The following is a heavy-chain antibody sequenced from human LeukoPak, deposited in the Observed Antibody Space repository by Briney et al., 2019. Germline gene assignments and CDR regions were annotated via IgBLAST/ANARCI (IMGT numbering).Heavy chain of an antibody. CDR3: AKDAVWGSHVVYYYYMDV. D-gene: IGHD3-16*01. J-gene: IGHJ6*03. V-gene: IGHV3-30*02. Sequence: PGGSLRLSCAASGFTFSSYGTHWVRQAPGKGLEWVAFIRYDGSNKYYADSVKGRFTISRDNSKNTLYLQMNSLRAEDTAVYYCAKDAVWGSHVVYYYYMDVWGKGTTVTISS. CDR1: GFTFSSYG. CDR2: IRYDGSNK.